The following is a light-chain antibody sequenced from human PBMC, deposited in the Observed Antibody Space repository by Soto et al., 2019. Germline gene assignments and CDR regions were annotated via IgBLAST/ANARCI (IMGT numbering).Light chain of an antibody. V-gene: IGKV1-9*01. CDR3: QQLNNYPLT. J-gene: IGKJ4*01. CDR2: SAS. CDR1: QDIGNF. Sequence: DIQLTQSPSFVSASVGDRVTITCRASQDIGNFLAWYQQKPGKAPKLLIYSASTLQSGVPSRFSDSGSAAEFSLTISSLQPEDFAAYFCQQLNNYPLTFGGGTKVEI.